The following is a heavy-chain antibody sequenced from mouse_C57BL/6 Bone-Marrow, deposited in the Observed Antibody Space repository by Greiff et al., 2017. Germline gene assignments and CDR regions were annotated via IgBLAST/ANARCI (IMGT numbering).Heavy chain of an antibody. Sequence: EVQGVESGGGLVKPGGSLKLSCAASGFTFSSYAMSWVRQTPEKRLEWVATISDGGSYTYYPDNVKGRFTISRDNAKNNLYLQMSHLKSEDTAMYYCASYESYWYFDVWGTGTTVTVSS. D-gene: IGHD2-3*01. CDR3: ASYESYWYFDV. CDR2: ISDGGSYT. CDR1: GFTFSSYA. V-gene: IGHV5-4*01. J-gene: IGHJ1*03.